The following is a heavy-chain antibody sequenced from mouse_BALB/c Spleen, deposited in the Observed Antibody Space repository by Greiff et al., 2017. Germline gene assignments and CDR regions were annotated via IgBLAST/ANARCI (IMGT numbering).Heavy chain of an antibody. CDR2: INPYNGDT. J-gene: IGHJ2*01. V-gene: IGHV1-20*02. Sequence: VQLQQSGPELVKPGASVKISCKASGYSFTGYFMNWVMQSHGKSLEWIGRINPYNGDTFYNQKFKGKATLTVDKSSSTAHMELRSLASEDSAVYYCARGGVYYGSSYYFDYWGQGTTLTVSS. D-gene: IGHD1-1*01. CDR1: GYSFTGYF. CDR3: ARGGVYYGSSYYFDY.